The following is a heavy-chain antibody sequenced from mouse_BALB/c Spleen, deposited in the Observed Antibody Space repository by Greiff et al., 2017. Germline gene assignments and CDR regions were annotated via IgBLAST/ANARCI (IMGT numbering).Heavy chain of an antibody. CDR1: GYSITSDYA. CDR3: ARMDDGYAMDY. CDR2: ISYSGST. D-gene: IGHD2-3*01. V-gene: IGHV3-2*02. Sequence: DVQLVESGPGLVKPSQSLSLTCTVTGYSITSDYAWNWIRQFPGNKLEWMGYISYSGSTSYNPSLKSRISITRDTSKNQFFLQLNSVTTEDTATYYCARMDDGYAMDYWGQGTSVTVSS. J-gene: IGHJ4*01.